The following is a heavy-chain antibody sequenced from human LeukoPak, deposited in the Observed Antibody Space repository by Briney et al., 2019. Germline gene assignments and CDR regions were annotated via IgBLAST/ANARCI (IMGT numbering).Heavy chain of an antibody. J-gene: IGHJ4*02. CDR2: IYHSGST. V-gene: IGHV4-30-2*01. CDR1: GGSISSGGYY. Sequence: SETLSLTCTVSGGSISSGGYYWSWIRQPPGKGLEWIGYIYHSGSTYYNPSLKSRVTISVDRSKNQFSLKLSSVTAADTAVYYCARVGPGIAAADYWGQGTLVTVSS. D-gene: IGHD6-13*01. CDR3: ARVGPGIAAADY.